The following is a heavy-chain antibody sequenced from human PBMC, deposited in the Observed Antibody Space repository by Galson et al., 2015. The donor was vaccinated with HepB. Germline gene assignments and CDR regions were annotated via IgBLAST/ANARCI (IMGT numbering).Heavy chain of an antibody. CDR1: GFTFSSYG. CDR3: ARGGWANWFDP. J-gene: IGHJ5*02. D-gene: IGHD6-19*01. CDR2: IWYDGSNK. V-gene: IGHV3-33*08. Sequence: SLRLSCAASGFTFSSYGMHWVRQAPGKGLEWVAVIWYDGSNKYYADSVKGRFTISRDNSKNTLYLQMNSLRAEDTAVYYCARGGWANWFDPWGQGTLVTVSS.